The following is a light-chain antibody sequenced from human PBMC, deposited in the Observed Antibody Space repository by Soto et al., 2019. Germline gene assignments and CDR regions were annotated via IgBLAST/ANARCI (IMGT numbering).Light chain of an antibody. CDR1: SSDVGSHNF. J-gene: IGLJ3*02. CDR2: EVN. CDR3: CSYAGTTTWV. V-gene: IGLV2-23*02. Sequence: QSALTQPASVSGSPGQSITISCTGTSSDVGSHNFVSWYQQRPGKAPKLMIFEVNKWPSGVSSRFSASKSGNTASLTISGVQAEDEADYYCCSYAGTTTWVFGGGTKLTVL.